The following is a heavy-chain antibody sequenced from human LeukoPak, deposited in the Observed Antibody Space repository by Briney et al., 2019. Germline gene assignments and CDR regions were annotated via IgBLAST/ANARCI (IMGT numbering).Heavy chain of an antibody. J-gene: IGHJ6*03. CDR2: VYYSGST. CDR1: GGSISSYY. D-gene: IGHD6-6*01. CDR3: ARSLSSSSLEGRVWVYYYYYMDV. Sequence: MPSETLSLTCTVSGGSISSYYWSWIRQPPGKGLEWIGYVYYSGSTHYNPSLKSRVTISVDTSKNQFSLKLTSVTAADTAVYYCARSLSSSSLEGRVWVYYYYYMDVWGKGTTVTVSS. V-gene: IGHV4-59*08.